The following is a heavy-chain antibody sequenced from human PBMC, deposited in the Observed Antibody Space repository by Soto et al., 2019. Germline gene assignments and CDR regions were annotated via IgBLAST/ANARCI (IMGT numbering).Heavy chain of an antibody. V-gene: IGHV6-1*01. Sequence: SQTLSLTCAISGDSVSSNSAAWNWIRQSPSRGLEWLGRAYYRSKWYNDYAVSVKSRITINPDTSKNQFSLQLNSVTPEDTAVYYCASAYGQWLVPSSWGQGTLVTVSS. CDR2: AYYRSKWYN. J-gene: IGHJ4*02. CDR3: ASAYGQWLVPSS. D-gene: IGHD6-19*01. CDR1: GDSVSSNSAA.